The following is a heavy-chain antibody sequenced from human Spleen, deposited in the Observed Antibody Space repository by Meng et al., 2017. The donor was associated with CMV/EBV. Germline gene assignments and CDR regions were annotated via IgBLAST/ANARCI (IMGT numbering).Heavy chain of an antibody. V-gene: IGHV3-13*01. CDR1: GFTFSSYD. CDR3: AASARVSYYYYYGMDV. D-gene: IGHD6-25*01. Sequence: GESLKISCAASGFTFSSYDMHWVRQATGKGLEWVSAIGTAGDTYYPDSVKGRFTISRDNSKNTLYLQMNSLRAEDTAVYYCAASARVSYYYYYGMDVWGQGTTVTVSS. J-gene: IGHJ6*02. CDR2: IGTAGDT.